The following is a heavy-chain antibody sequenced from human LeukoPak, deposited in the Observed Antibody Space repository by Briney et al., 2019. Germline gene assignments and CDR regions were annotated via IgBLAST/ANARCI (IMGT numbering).Heavy chain of an antibody. V-gene: IGHV3-74*01. D-gene: IGHD3-22*01. CDR3: ARANDNDGSSGYSHDY. Sequence: PGGSLRLSCAASGFTFSRYWMHWVRQTPEKGLVCVSRINTDGTTTDYAGSVKGRFTISRDNAKSTLYLQMNSLRAEDTAEYYCARANDNDGSSGYSHDYWGQGTLVTVSS. CDR2: INTDGTTT. J-gene: IGHJ4*02. CDR1: GFTFSRYW.